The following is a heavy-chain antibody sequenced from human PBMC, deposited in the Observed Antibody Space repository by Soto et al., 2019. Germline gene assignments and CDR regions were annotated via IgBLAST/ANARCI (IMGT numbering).Heavy chain of an antibody. CDR3: ARDDSSGLDAFDI. CDR1: GFTFSDYY. Sequence: GGSLRLSCAASGFTFSDYYMSWIRQAPGKGLEWVSYISSSGSTIYYADSVKGRFTISRDNAKNSLYLQMNSLRAEDTAVYYCARDDSSGLDAFDIWGQGTTVTVSS. CDR2: ISSSGSTI. D-gene: IGHD3-22*01. V-gene: IGHV3-11*01. J-gene: IGHJ3*02.